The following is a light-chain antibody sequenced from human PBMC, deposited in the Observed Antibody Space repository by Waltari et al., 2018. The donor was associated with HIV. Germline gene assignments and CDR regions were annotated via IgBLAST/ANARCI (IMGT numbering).Light chain of an antibody. CDR2: DAS. J-gene: IGKJ4*01. CDR1: QYISNY. CDR3: QQYDNFPLT. V-gene: IGKV1-33*01. Sequence: DILITQSPSSLSASVRDRVTIPCRASQYISNYLNWFQQRPGKAPNLLIFDASNLHTGVSSRFSGRGSGRDFSLTITNLQHDDSATYYCQQYDNFPLTFGGGTKVQIK.